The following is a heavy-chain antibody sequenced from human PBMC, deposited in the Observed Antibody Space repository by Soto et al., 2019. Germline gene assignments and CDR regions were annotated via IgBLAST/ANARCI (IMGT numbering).Heavy chain of an antibody. CDR1: GFIFSNVW. CDR3: TTIVYGVLSGSGDALDV. J-gene: IGHJ3*01. Sequence: EVQLVESGGDLVKPGGSLRLSCAASGFIFSNVWMNWVRQAPGKGPEWVARIKSRSVGGATDLAAFVNGRFTISRADSNDTVYLQMSRLKTEDPGVKHWTTIVYGVLSGSGDALDVWGQGTLVTVSS. CDR2: IKSRSVGGAT. V-gene: IGHV3-15*01. D-gene: IGHD3-3*01.